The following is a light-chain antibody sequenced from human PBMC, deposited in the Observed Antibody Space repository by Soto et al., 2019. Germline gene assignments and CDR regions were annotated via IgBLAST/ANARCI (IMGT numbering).Light chain of an antibody. V-gene: IGKV3-11*01. CDR1: QSVSSY. CDR3: QQRGNWPPAWT. CDR2: DAS. Sequence: EIVLTQSPATLSLSPGERATLSCGASQSVSSYLAWYQQKPGQAPRLLIYDASNRATGIPARFSGSGSGTDFTLTISSLEPEDFAVYYCQQRGNWPPAWTFGQGTKVDIK. J-gene: IGKJ1*01.